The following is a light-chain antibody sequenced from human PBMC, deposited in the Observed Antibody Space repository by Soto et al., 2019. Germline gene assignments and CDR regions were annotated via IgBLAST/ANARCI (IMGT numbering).Light chain of an antibody. CDR2: GAS. CDR3: QQYGSSSYT. V-gene: IGKV3-20*01. Sequence: EIVLTQSPGTLSLSPGERATLSCRASQSVTSSYLAWYQQKPGQAPRLLIYGASSRATGIPDRFSGRGSGTDFTLTISRLEPEDFAVYYCQQYGSSSYTLGQGTKLEIK. J-gene: IGKJ2*01. CDR1: QSVTSSY.